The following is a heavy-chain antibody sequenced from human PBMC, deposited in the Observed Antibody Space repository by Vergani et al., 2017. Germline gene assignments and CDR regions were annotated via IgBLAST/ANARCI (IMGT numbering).Heavy chain of an antibody. CDR2: IHPSVSDT. Sequence: EVQLVQSGAEVKKPGESLKISCQISGYSFTNYWIGWVRQMPGKGLEWMGIIHPSVSDTRYSQSFQGQVTISVDKSISTAYLQRGSLRASESAMYYCARLYGRDRSGIKYFDHWVQGTLVTVSS. D-gene: IGHD6-25*01. J-gene: IGHJ4*02. CDR3: ARLYGRDRSGIKYFDH. V-gene: IGHV5-51*01. CDR1: GYSFTNYW.